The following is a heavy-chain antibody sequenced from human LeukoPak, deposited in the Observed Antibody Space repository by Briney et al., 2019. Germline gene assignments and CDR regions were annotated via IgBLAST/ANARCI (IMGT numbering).Heavy chain of an antibody. CDR1: GGSISSSSYY. J-gene: IGHJ4*02. CDR3: ARQGILMRGFGY. CDR2: IYYSGST. V-gene: IGHV4-39*01. D-gene: IGHD3-16*01. Sequence: SETLSLTCTVSGGSISSSSYYWGWIRQPPGKGLEWIGSIYYSGSTYYNPSLKSRVTISVDTSKNQFSLKLSSVTAADTAVYYCARQGILMRGFGYWGQGTLVTVSS.